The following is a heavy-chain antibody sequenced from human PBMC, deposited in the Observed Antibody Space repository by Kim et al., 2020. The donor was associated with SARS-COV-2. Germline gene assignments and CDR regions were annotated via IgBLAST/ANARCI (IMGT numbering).Heavy chain of an antibody. CDR3: ARAHTIQDIVVVPAALRYYYYGMDV. V-gene: IGHV4-34*01. Sequence: SQTLSLTCAVYGGSFSGYYWSWIRQPPGKGLEWIGEINHSGSTNYNPSLKSRVTISVDTSKNQFSLKLSSVTAADTAVYYCARAHTIQDIVVVPAALRYYYYGMDVWGQGTTVTVSS. CDR2: INHSGST. CDR1: GGSFSGYY. D-gene: IGHD2-2*02. J-gene: IGHJ6*02.